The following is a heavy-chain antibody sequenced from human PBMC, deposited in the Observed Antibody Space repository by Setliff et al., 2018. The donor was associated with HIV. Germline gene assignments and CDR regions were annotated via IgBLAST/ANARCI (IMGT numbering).Heavy chain of an antibody. CDR2: IYPSGST. Sequence: PSETLSLTCTVSGGSISSNNYFWSWIRQPAGKGLEWIGHIYPSGSTNYNPSLKSRVTISIDTSKNQFSLKLSSVTAADTAVYYCARGLVVVTDSDYDTNYYYYYYMDVWGKGTTVTVSS. CDR1: GGSISSNNYF. CDR3: ARGLVVVTDSDYDTNYYYYYYMDV. J-gene: IGHJ6*03. D-gene: IGHD5-12*01. V-gene: IGHV4-61*09.